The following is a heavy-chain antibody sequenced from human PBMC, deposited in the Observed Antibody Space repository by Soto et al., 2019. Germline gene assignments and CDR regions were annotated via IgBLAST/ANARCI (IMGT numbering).Heavy chain of an antibody. CDR1: GGSISSSSYY. Sequence: SETLSLTCTVSGGSISSSSYYWGWIRQPPGKGLEWIGSIYYSGSTYYNPSLKSRVTISVDTSKNQFSLKLSSVTAADTAVYYCARQRATVTDFDYRGQGTLVTVSS. V-gene: IGHV4-39*01. D-gene: IGHD4-17*01. CDR3: ARQRATVTDFDY. J-gene: IGHJ4*02. CDR2: IYYSGST.